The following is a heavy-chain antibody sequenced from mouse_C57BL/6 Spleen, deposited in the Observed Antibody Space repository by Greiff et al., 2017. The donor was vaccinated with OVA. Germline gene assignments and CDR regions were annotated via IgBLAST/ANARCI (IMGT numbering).Heavy chain of an antibody. CDR1: GFTFSSYA. CDR3: ARGWDGFMDY. J-gene: IGHJ4*01. V-gene: IGHV5-4*03. Sequence: EVKLMESGGGLVKPGGSLKLSCAASGFTFSSYAMSWVRQTPEKRLEWVATISDGGSYTYYPDNVKGRFTISRDNAKNNLYLQMSHLKSEDTAMYYCARGWDGFMDYWGQGTSVTVSS. CDR2: ISDGGSYT. D-gene: IGHD4-1*01.